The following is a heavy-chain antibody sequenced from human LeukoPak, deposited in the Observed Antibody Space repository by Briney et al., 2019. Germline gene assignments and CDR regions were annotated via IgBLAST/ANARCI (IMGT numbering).Heavy chain of an antibody. CDR1: GFTFSSYG. J-gene: IGHJ6*02. CDR3: AKGGYDSSGYYSHYYGMDV. CDR2: ISYDGSNK. V-gene: IGHV3-30*18. Sequence: PGGSLRLSRAASGFTFSSYGMHWVRQAPGKGLEWVAVISYDGSNKYYADSVKGRFTISRDNSKNTLYLQMNSLRAEDTAVYYCAKGGYDSSGYYSHYYGMDVWGQGTTVTVSS. D-gene: IGHD3-22*01.